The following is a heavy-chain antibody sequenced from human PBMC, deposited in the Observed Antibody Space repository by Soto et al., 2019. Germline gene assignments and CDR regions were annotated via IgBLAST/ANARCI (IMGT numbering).Heavy chain of an antibody. CDR2: IIPIFGTA. D-gene: IGHD6-6*01. J-gene: IGHJ5*02. CDR3: ASDSSSSGPLRFDP. Sequence: ASVKVSCKASGGTFSSYAISWVRQAPGQGLEWMGGIIPIFGTANYAQKFQGRVTITADESTSTAYMELSSPRSEDTAVYYCASDSSSSGPLRFDPWGQGTLVTVSS. V-gene: IGHV1-69*13. CDR1: GGTFSSYA.